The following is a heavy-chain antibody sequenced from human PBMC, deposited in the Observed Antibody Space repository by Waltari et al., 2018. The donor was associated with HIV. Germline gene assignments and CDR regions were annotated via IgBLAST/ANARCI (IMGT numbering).Heavy chain of an antibody. CDR2: IYYSGST. V-gene: IGHV4-59*01. CDR1: GGSISSYY. Sequence: QVQLQESGPGLVKPSETLSLTCTVSGGSISSYYWSWIRQPPGKGLEWIGYIYYSGSTNYNPSLKSRVTISVDTSKNQFSLKLSSVTAADTAVYYCAREAPYYYDSSGYQDYWGQGTLVTVSS. J-gene: IGHJ4*02. D-gene: IGHD3-22*01. CDR3: AREAPYYYDSSGYQDY.